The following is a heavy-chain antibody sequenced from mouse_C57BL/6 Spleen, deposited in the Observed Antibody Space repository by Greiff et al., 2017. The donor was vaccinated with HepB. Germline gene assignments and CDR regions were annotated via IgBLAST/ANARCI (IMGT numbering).Heavy chain of an antibody. J-gene: IGHJ2*01. V-gene: IGHV1-62-2*01. CDR1: GYTFTEYT. Sequence: QVQLQQSGAELVKPGASVKLSCKASGYTFTEYTIHWVKQRSGQGLVWIGWFYPGSGSIKYNDKFKDKATLTADKSSCTVYMELSRFISEDSAVYVYAGHDRSGYYGFDYWGQGTTLTVSS. D-gene: IGHD2-3*01. CDR3: AGHDRSGYYGFDY. CDR2: FYPGSGSI.